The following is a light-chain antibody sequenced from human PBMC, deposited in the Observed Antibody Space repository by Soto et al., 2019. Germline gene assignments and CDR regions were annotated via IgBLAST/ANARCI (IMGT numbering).Light chain of an antibody. CDR3: QQYNSYSPGP. Sequence: DIQMTQSPSTLSASVGDRVTITCRASQSISSWLAWYQQKPGKAPRLLIYDASRLESGVPSRVSGSGSGTEFPLTISSLQPDDFATYYCQQYNSYSPGPFGQGTKVDIK. CDR2: DAS. V-gene: IGKV1-5*01. CDR1: QSISSW. J-gene: IGKJ1*01.